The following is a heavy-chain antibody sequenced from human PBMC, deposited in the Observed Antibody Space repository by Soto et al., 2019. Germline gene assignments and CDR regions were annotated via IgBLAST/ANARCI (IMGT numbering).Heavy chain of an antibody. D-gene: IGHD6-19*01. CDR2: IYSDGSRT. CDR3: ARGPTGWYGYDY. Sequence: EVQLVESGGGLVQPGGSLRLSCAASGFTFSSSWTHWVRQAPGKGLVWVSRIYSDGSRTNYADSVQGRFTISRDNAKNTLYLHMNSLRAEDTALYYCARGPTGWYGYDYWGQGTLVTVSS. J-gene: IGHJ4*02. V-gene: IGHV3-74*01. CDR1: GFTFSSSW.